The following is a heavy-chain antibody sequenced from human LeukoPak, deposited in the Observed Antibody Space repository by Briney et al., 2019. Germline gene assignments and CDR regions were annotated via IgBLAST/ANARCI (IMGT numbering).Heavy chain of an antibody. CDR1: GGSVSSGSYS. CDR2: IYYTGTT. D-gene: IGHD1-26*01. J-gene: IGHJ5*02. V-gene: IGHV4-61*01. Sequence: RPSETLSLTCIVSGGSVSSGSYSWSWIRQPPGKGVEWVGLIYYTGTTDYNPSLKSRVTISVDTSKNQFSLKLSSVTAADTAVYYCARGSGSYSSNWFDPWGQGTLVTVSS. CDR3: ARGSGSYSSNWFDP.